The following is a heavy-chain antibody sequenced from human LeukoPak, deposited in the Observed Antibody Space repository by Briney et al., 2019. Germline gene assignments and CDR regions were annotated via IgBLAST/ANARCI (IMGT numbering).Heavy chain of an antibody. CDR1: GYTFTGYK. Sequence: ASVKVSCKASGYTFTGYKMHWVRQTPGQGLEWMGWINPNSGGTNYAQKFQGRVTMTRDTSISTAYMELSRLRSDDTAVYYCARVVPYYYYDSSGTATTPGWAFDIWGQGTMVTVSS. CDR3: ARVVPYYYYDSSGTATTPGWAFDI. V-gene: IGHV1-2*02. CDR2: INPNSGGT. J-gene: IGHJ3*02. D-gene: IGHD3-22*01.